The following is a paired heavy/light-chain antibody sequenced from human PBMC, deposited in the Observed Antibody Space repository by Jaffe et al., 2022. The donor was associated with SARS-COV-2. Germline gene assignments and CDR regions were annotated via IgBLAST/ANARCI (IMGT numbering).Light chain of an antibody. CDR2: DAS. Sequence: DIQMTQSPSSLSASVGDRVTITCQASQDISNYLNWYQHKPGKAPKLLIYDASNLEPGVPSRFSGSGSGTDFTFTITSLLPEDVATYYCQQHDNLPTFGPGTKVHIK. CDR3: QQHDNLPT. V-gene: IGKV1-33*01. CDR1: QDISNY. J-gene: IGKJ3*01.
Heavy chain of an antibody. CDR1: GGSVSSDIHY. Sequence: QVALQESGPGLVKPSETLSLTCTVSGGSVSSDIHYWSWIRQPPGKGLEWIGLIYYDGSTNYKPSLKSRVSISIDTSRNQFSLDLKSVTTADTAVYYCARVRGPGGWAAAFDYWGQGTLVTVSS. D-gene: IGHD6-13*01. CDR2: IYYDGST. J-gene: IGHJ4*02. V-gene: IGHV4-61*01. CDR3: ARVRGPGGWAAAFDY.